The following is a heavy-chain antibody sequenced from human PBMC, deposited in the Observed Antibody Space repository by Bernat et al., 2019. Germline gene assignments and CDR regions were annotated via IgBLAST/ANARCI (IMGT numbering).Heavy chain of an antibody. J-gene: IGHJ5*02. D-gene: IGHD3-10*02. V-gene: IGHV3-64*01. Sequence: EVQLVESGGGLVQPGGSLRLSCAASGFTFSSYAMHWVRQAPGKGLEYVSAISYNWGKTYYANSVKGRFTISRDNSKNTLYLQMGSLRAEDMAVYYCARGVQGVVSWFDPWGQGTLVTVSS. CDR2: ISYNWGKT. CDR3: ARGVQGVVSWFDP. CDR1: GFTFSSYA.